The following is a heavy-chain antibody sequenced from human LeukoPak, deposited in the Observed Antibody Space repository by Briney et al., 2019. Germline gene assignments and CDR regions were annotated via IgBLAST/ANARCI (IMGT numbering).Heavy chain of an antibody. D-gene: IGHD5-18*01. V-gene: IGHV4-31*03. CDR2: IYYSGST. CDR1: GGSISSGGYY. J-gene: IGHJ4*02. CDR3: ARVSLDTAMVCFDY. Sequence: PSETLSLTCTVSGGSISSGGYYWSWIRQHPGKGLEWIGYIYYSGSTYYNPSLKSRVTISVDTSKNQFSLKLSSVTDADTAVYYCARVSLDTAMVCFDYWGQGTLVTVSS.